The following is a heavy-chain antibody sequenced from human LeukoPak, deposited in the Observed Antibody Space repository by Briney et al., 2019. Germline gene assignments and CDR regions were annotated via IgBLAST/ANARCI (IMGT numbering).Heavy chain of an antibody. CDR3: ARGPTVTPRMD. J-gene: IGHJ4*02. Sequence: GWINAGNGNTKYSQKFQGRVTITRDTSASTAYMELSSLRSEDTAVYYCARGPTVTPRMDWGQGTLVTVSS. D-gene: IGHD4-17*01. V-gene: IGHV1-3*01. CDR2: INAGNGNT.